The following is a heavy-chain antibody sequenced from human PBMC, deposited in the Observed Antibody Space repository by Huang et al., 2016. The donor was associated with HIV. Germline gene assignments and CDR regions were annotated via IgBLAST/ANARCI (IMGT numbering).Heavy chain of an antibody. Sequence: EEQLVQSGAEVKKPGESLKISCEGSGYSFAKYWIGWVRQMPGKGLEWMGISDPDDADTRYSPSFQGQVSISADKSISTAYLQWSSLKASDTAMYYCARLDTARNYYYYGLDVWGQGTSVIVSS. D-gene: IGHD5-18*01. CDR3: ARLDTARNYYYYGLDV. V-gene: IGHV5-51*01. CDR1: GYSFAKYW. CDR2: SDPDDADT. J-gene: IGHJ6*02.